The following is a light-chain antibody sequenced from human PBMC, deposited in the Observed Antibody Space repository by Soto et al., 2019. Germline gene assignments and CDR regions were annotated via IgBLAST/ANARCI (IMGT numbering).Light chain of an antibody. CDR1: QSISSW. Sequence: DIQMTQSPSTLSASVGARVTITCRASQSISSWLAWYQQKPGKAPKFLIFDASSLESGVPSRFSGSGSGTEFTLAISSVQPDDFATYYCQQYNSYPLTVGGGTKVEIK. CDR3: QQYNSYPLT. J-gene: IGKJ4*01. CDR2: DAS. V-gene: IGKV1-5*01.